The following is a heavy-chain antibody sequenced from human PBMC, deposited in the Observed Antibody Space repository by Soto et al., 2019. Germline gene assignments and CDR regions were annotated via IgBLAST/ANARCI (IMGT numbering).Heavy chain of an antibody. D-gene: IGHD3-10*01. J-gene: IGHJ6*02. CDR3: AKVRGSIGYYYYGMDV. CDR2: ISASGDDT. CDR1: GLTFSSYA. Sequence: EVQLLESGGGLVQPGGSLRLSCAGSGLTFSSYAMRWVRQAPGKGLEWVSGISASGDDTYYADSVRGRFTVSRDNSKDTLFLQMNRLRAEEPAIYYCAKVRGSIGYYYYGMDVWGQGTTVTVSS. V-gene: IGHV3-23*01.